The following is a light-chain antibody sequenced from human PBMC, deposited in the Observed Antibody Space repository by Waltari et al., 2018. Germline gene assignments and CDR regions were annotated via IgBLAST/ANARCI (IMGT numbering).Light chain of an antibody. CDR1: SSDVGGYNY. CDR2: DVS. V-gene: IGLV2-14*01. J-gene: IGLJ3*02. CDR3: SSYTSSSPWV. Sequence: QSALTQPASVSGSPGQSITISCTGTSSDVGGYNYDSWYQQHPGKAPKLMIYDVSKRPSGVSNRFSGAKSGNTASLTISGLQAEDEADYYCSSYTSSSPWVFGGGTKLTVL.